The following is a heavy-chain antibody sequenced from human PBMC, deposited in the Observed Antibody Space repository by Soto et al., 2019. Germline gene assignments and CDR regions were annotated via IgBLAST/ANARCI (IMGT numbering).Heavy chain of an antibody. D-gene: IGHD1-20*01. J-gene: IGHJ5*02. CDR2: IYYSGST. CDR3: ASSPGIKVPGYNWFDP. Sequence: PSETLSLTCTVSGGSINSYYWSWIRQPPGKGLEWIGYIYYSGSTNYNPSLKSRATISVDTSKNQFTLKLSSVTAADTAVYYCASSPGIKVPGYNWFDPWGQGIQVTVSS. CDR1: GGSINSYY. V-gene: IGHV4-59*01.